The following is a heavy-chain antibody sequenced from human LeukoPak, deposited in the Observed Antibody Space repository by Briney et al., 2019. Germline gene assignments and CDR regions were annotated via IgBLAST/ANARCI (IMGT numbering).Heavy chain of an antibody. CDR3: ARDPVAGYYFDY. CDR1: GFTSSSYA. D-gene: IGHD6-19*01. J-gene: IGHJ4*02. V-gene: IGHV3-30-3*01. Sequence: PGRSLRPSCAASGFTSSSYAMHWVRQAPGKGLEWVAVISYDGSNKYYADSVKGRFTISRDNSKNTLYLQMNSLRAEDTAVYYCARDPVAGYYFDYWGQGTLVTVSS. CDR2: ISYDGSNK.